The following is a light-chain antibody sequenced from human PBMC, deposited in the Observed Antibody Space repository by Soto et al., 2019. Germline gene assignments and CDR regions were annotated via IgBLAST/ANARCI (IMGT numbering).Light chain of an antibody. Sequence: DIVMTQSPLSLSVTPGEPASISCRSSQSLLHSNGYNYLDWYLQKPGQSPQLLIYLGSNRASGVPDRFSGSGSGTDFTLKITRVEAEAVGVYYCMQALQTPWTFGQGTKVEIK. V-gene: IGKV2-28*01. CDR2: LGS. CDR3: MQALQTPWT. CDR1: QSLLHSNGYNY. J-gene: IGKJ1*01.